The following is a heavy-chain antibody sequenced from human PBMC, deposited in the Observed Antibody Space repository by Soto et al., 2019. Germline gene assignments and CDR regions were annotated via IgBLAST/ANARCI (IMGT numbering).Heavy chain of an antibody. CDR2: IYYRGNT. D-gene: IGHD3-9*01. CDR1: GGTIISDNYY. V-gene: IGHV4-39*01. CDR3: ARLEGLATISYYFDY. Sequence: SETLSLTCSVSGGTIISDNYYWGWIRKPPGKGLEWIGSIYYRGNTYYNPSLKTRVTISLDKSKSQFSLKLNSVTAADSAVYFCARLEGLATISYYFDYWGQGTLVTVSS. J-gene: IGHJ4*02.